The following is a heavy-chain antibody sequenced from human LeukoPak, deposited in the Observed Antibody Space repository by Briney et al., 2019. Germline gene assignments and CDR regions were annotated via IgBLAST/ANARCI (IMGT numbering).Heavy chain of an antibody. J-gene: IGHJ4*02. CDR1: GYTFTGYY. CDR3: ARGGLLYSSGWYYFDY. CDR2: INPNSGGT. Sequence: GASVTVSCKVSGYTFTGYYMHWVRQAPGQGLEGMGWINPNSGGTNYAQKFQGWVTMTRDTSISTAYMELSRLRSDDTAVYYCARGGLLYSSGWYYFDYWGQGTLVTVSS. V-gene: IGHV1-2*04. D-gene: IGHD6-19*01.